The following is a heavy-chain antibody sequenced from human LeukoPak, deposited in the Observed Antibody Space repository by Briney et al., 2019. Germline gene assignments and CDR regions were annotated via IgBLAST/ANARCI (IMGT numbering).Heavy chain of an antibody. V-gene: IGHV4-39*07. CDR2: IYYSGST. J-gene: IGHJ6*03. CDR3: AREPFAFKYYYDSSGYSYYYMDV. Sequence: NPSETLSLTCTVSGGSISSGGYYWSWIRQPPGKGLEWIGSIYYSGSTYYNPSLKSRVTISVDTSKNQFSLKLSSVTAADTAVYYCAREPFAFKYYYDSSGYSYYYMDVWGKGTTVTVSS. D-gene: IGHD3-22*01. CDR1: GGSISSGGYY.